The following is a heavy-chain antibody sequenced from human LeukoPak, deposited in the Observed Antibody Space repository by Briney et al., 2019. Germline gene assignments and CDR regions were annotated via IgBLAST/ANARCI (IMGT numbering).Heavy chain of an antibody. CDR3: ASTRYYYDSSGYFHY. V-gene: IGHV4-34*01. CDR2: INHSGST. J-gene: IGHJ4*02. D-gene: IGHD3-22*01. CDR1: GGSFSGYY. Sequence: SETLSLTCAVYGGSFSGYYWSWIRQPPGKGLEWIGEINHSGSTNYNPSLKSRVTISVDTSKNQFSLKLSSVTAADTAVYYCASTRYYYDSSGYFHYWGQGTLVTVSS.